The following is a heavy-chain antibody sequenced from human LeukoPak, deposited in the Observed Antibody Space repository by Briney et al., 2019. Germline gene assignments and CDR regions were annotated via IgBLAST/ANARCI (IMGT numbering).Heavy chain of an antibody. D-gene: IGHD6-13*01. Sequence: GGSLTLSCAASGFTFTTYGMHWVRQPPGKGLEWVAVIWNDGSYKHYADSVKTLFTISRDDSKNTIYLQMNSLRAEDTAVYYCARDLWQQMIQGYDYWGQGTLVTVSS. J-gene: IGHJ4*02. CDR2: IWNDGSYK. V-gene: IGHV3-33*01. CDR3: ARDLWQQMIQGYDY. CDR1: GFTFTTYG.